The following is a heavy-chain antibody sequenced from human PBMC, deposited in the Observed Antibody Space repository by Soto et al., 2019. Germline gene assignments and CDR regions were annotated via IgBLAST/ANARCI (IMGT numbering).Heavy chain of an antibody. CDR3: ARSITIFGVVRGDRFDP. CDR2: IYYSGST. V-gene: IGHV4-31*03. J-gene: IGHJ5*02. D-gene: IGHD3-3*01. CDR1: GGSISSGGYY. Sequence: PSETLSLTCTVSGGSISSGGYYWSWILQHPGKGLEWIGYIYYSGSTYYNPSLKSRVTISVDTSKNQFSLKLSSVTAADTAVYYCARSITIFGVVRGDRFDPWGQGTLVTISS.